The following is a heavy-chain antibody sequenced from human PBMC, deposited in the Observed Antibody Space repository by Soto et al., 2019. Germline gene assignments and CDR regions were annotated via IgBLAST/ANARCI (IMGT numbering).Heavy chain of an antibody. V-gene: IGHV4-39*01. D-gene: IGHD3-10*01. CDR1: GGSISSSSYY. Sequence: SETLSLTCTVSGGSISSSSYYWGWIRQPPGKGLEWIGSIYYSGSTYYNPSLKSRVTISVDTSKNQFSLKLSSVTAADTAVYYFALLGGPYYYGSGSPPRGFDYWGQGTLVTVSS. CDR3: ALLGGPYYYGSGSPPRGFDY. CDR2: IYYSGST. J-gene: IGHJ4*02.